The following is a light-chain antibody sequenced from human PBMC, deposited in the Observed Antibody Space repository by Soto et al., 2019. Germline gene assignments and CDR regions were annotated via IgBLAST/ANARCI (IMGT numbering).Light chain of an antibody. Sequence: EIVLTQSPATLSLSPGETATLSCRASQSVSNNYLAWYQQKPGQAPRLLIYGASNRATGIPARFSGSGSGTDFTLTISSLEPEDSAVYYCQQRNVWPPVTFGQGTRLEIK. CDR3: QQRNVWPPVT. V-gene: IGKV3-11*01. J-gene: IGKJ5*01. CDR2: GAS. CDR1: QSVSNNY.